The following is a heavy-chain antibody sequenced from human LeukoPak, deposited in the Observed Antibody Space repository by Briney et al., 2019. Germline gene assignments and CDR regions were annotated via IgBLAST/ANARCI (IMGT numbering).Heavy chain of an antibody. J-gene: IGHJ3*02. Sequence: EASVTVSCTASGYTFTGYYMHWVRQAPGQGLEWMGWINPNSGGTNYAQKFQGWVTMTRDTSISTAYMELSRLRSDDTAVYYCARATHYDILTGYSDAFDIWGQGTMVTVSS. CDR2: INPNSGGT. D-gene: IGHD3-9*01. CDR3: ARATHYDILTGYSDAFDI. V-gene: IGHV1-2*04. CDR1: GYTFTGYY.